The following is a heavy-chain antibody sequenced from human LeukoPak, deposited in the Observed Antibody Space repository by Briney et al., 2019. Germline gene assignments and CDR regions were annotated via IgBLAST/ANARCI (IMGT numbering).Heavy chain of an antibody. J-gene: IGHJ4*02. V-gene: IGHV1-2*06. CDR3: ARGGRGVTHDLDY. CDR2: INLNSGGT. D-gene: IGHD2-21*02. CDR1: GYTFTGYY. Sequence: ASVKVSCKASGYTFTGYYMRWVRQAPGQGLERMGRINLNSGGTNYAQQFQGRVTITRDTPRSRAYLERARLRSDDTAVYCCARGGRGVTHDLDYWGQGTLVTVSS.